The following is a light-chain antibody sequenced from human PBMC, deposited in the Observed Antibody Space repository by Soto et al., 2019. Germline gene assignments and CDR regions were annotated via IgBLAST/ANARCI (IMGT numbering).Light chain of an antibody. CDR2: EVS. J-gene: IGLJ1*01. CDR1: SSDVGGYNY. V-gene: IGLV2-14*01. Sequence: QSALTQPASVSGSPGQSITISCTGTSSDVGGYNYVSWYQLHPGKAPKLMVYEVSNRPSGVSNRFSGSKSGNTASLTISGLQAEDEAAYYCSSYTSSTAYVFGTGTKVTV. CDR3: SSYTSSTAYV.